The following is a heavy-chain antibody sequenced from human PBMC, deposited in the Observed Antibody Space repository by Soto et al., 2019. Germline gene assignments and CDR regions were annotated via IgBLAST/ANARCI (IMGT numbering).Heavy chain of an antibody. J-gene: IGHJ5*02. D-gene: IGHD4-4*01. CDR3: ARERQAYINSQGVWFGP. CDR1: GGSISSGGYY. V-gene: IGHV4-31*03. Sequence: SETLSLTCTVSGGSISSGGYYWSWIRQYPGKGLEWIGNIFYSGATSYNPSLKSRVAISIDTSKNQFSLKLSSVTAADTAGYYCARERQAYINSQGVWFGPWGQGTLVTVSS. CDR2: IFYSGAT.